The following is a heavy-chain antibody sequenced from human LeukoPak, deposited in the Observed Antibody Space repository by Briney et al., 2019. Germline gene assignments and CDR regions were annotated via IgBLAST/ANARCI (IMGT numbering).Heavy chain of an antibody. Sequence: ASVKVSCKASGYTFNSYGISWVRQAPGQGLEWMGWIGAFNGDTNYAHNFQDRVTLTTDTSTSTAYMDLRNLRSDDTAVYFCAREERQTWNEYWGQGTLVTVSP. D-gene: IGHD1-1*01. CDR3: AREERQTWNEY. J-gene: IGHJ4*02. CDR1: GYTFNSYG. CDR2: IGAFNGDT. V-gene: IGHV1-18*01.